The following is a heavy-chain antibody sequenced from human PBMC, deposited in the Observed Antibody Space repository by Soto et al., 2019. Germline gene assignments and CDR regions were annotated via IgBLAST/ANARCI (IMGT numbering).Heavy chain of an antibody. Sequence: PSETLSLTCAVSGYSISSGYYWGWLRQPPGKGLEWIGSIYHVGSTYYNPSLNSRVTLSIDMTNNHVSLILNSVTAADTAVYYCARVGPWVPYYYDSSPYTFENSFDPWGQGTLVIV. J-gene: IGHJ5*02. CDR1: GYSISSGYY. V-gene: IGHV4-38-2*01. CDR3: ARVGPWVPYYYDSSPYTFENSFDP. D-gene: IGHD3-22*01. CDR2: IYHVGST.